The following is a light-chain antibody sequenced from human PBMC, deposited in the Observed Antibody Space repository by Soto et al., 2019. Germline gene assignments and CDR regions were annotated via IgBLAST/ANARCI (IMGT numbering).Light chain of an antibody. Sequence: DIQMTQSPSTLSASVGDRVTISCRASQSVSWYLAWYQQKPGKAPKILIFDASRLGSGVPSRFSGSGSGTEFTLTISSLQPDDFATYYCQQYNSYSTLTFGQGTKVEI. V-gene: IGKV1-5*01. J-gene: IGKJ1*01. CDR1: QSVSWY. CDR2: DAS. CDR3: QQYNSYSTLT.